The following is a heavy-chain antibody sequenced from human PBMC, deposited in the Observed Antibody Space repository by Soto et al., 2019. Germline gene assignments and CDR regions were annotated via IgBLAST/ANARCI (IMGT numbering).Heavy chain of an antibody. J-gene: IGHJ4*02. CDR2: INWNGGST. Sequence: GGSLRLSCAASGFTFDDYGMSWVRQAPGKGLEWVSGINWNGGSTGYADSVKGRFTISRDNAKNSLYLQMNSLRAEDTALYYCARDHYYDSSVPCLDYWGQGTLVTVSS. CDR1: GFTFDDYG. V-gene: IGHV3-20*04. CDR3: ARDHYYDSSVPCLDY. D-gene: IGHD3-22*01.